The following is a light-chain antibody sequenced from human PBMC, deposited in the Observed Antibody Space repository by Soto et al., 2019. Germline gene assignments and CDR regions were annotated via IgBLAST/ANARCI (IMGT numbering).Light chain of an antibody. J-gene: IGKJ1*01. CDR3: HQRQSWPRT. V-gene: IGKV3-11*01. CDR1: QYINTR. CDR2: QTS. Sequence: EIVLTQSPATLSSFPGDRVTLSCRASQYINTRLAWYQHRPGQAPRLLIYQTSIRAAGIPARFSASGSGTDFTLTISDVQPEHFALYYCHQRQSWPRTFGQGTRWIS.